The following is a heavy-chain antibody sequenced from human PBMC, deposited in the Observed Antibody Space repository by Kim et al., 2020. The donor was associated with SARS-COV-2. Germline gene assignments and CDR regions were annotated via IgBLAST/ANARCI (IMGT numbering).Heavy chain of an antibody. D-gene: IGHD3-3*01. Sequence: SVKGRFTISRDNAKNSLYLQMNSLRAEDTAVYYCASTENYDFWSGYYMDVWGKGTTVTVSS. J-gene: IGHJ6*03. V-gene: IGHV3-11*01. CDR3: ASTENYDFWSGYYMDV.